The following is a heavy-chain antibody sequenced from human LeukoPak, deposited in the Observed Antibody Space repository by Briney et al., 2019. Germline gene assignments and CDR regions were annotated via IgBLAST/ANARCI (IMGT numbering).Heavy chain of an antibody. Sequence: ASVKVSCKASGGTFISYAISWVRQAPGQGLEWMGGIIPIFGTANYAQKFQGRVTITADESTSTAYMELSSLRSEDTAVYYCARDLPAGDYGMDVWGQGTTVTVSS. V-gene: IGHV1-69*13. CDR2: IIPIFGTA. CDR3: ARDLPAGDYGMDV. J-gene: IGHJ6*02. D-gene: IGHD2-2*01. CDR1: GGTFISYA.